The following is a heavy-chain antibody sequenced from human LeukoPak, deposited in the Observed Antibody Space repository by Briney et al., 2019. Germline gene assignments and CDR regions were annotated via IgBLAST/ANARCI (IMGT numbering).Heavy chain of an antibody. CDR2: IYHSGST. CDR1: GGSVSSSNW. Sequence: SETLSLTCAVSGGSVSSSNWWSWVRRPPGKGLEWIGEIYHSGSTNYNPSLKSRVTISVDKSKNQFSLKLSSVTAADTAVYYCARVSSGATTVDYWGQGTLVTVSS. CDR3: ARVSSGATTVDY. D-gene: IGHD1-26*01. J-gene: IGHJ4*02. V-gene: IGHV4-4*02.